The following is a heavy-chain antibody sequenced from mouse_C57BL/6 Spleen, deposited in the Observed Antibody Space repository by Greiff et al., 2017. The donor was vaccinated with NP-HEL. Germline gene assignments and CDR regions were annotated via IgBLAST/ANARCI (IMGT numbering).Heavy chain of an antibody. D-gene: IGHD1-1*01. V-gene: IGHV1-69*01. J-gene: IGHJ4*01. Sequence: VQLQQPGAELVMPGASVKLSCKASGYTFTSYWMHWVKQRPGQGLEWIGEIDPSDSYTNYNQKFKGKSTLTVDKSSSTAYMQLSSLTSEDSAVYYCARLSTTVVATGAMDYWGQGTSVTVSS. CDR2: IDPSDSYT. CDR3: ARLSTTVVATGAMDY. CDR1: GYTFTSYW.